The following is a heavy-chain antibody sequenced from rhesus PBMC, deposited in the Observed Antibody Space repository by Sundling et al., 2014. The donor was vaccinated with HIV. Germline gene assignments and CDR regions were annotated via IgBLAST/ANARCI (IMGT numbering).Heavy chain of an antibody. CDR2: ISWSGDST. D-gene: IGHD6-13*01. CDR3: ARDPDYSSWSGYGLDS. CDR1: GFTFDDYA. Sequence: EVQLVESGGGVVQPGGSLRLSCAASGFTFDDYAMHWVRQAPGKGLEWVSGISWSGDSTGYADSVKGRFTISRDNAKNSLYLQMNRLRAEDTALYYCARDPDYSSWSGYGLDSWGQGVVVTVSS. J-gene: IGHJ6*01. V-gene: IGHV3-201*01.